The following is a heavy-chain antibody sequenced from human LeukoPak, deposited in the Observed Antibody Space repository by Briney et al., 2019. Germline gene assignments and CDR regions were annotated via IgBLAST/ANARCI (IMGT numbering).Heavy chain of an antibody. V-gene: IGHV3-33*01. Sequence: PWVSLRLSCSTSAFIFNHFGRHWLPQAPGQGREWVAGIQSDGSQEYFADSVKGRSTISRHKYKSTMYLQTDTLRAEDTAVYYCARDSCLIKTCLDYWGQGTLVTVSS. CDR2: IQSDGSQE. CDR3: ARDSCLIKTCLDY. J-gene: IGHJ4*02. D-gene: IGHD3-10*01. CDR1: AFIFNHFG.